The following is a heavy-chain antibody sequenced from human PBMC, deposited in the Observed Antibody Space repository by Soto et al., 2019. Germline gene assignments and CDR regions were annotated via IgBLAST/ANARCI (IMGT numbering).Heavy chain of an antibody. Sequence: QVQLQESGPGLVKPSETLSLTCTVSGGSISSYYWSWIRQPPGKGLEWIGYIYYSGSTNYNPSLKSRVTISVDTSKNQFSLKLSSVTAADTAVYYCARAVDIDCLDYWGQGTLVTVSS. J-gene: IGHJ4*02. CDR1: GGSISSYY. V-gene: IGHV4-59*08. CDR2: IYYSGST. D-gene: IGHD5-12*01. CDR3: ARAVDIDCLDY.